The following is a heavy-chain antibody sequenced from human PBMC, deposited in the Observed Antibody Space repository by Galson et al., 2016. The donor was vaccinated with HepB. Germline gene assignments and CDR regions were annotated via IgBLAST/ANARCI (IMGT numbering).Heavy chain of an antibody. CDR3: ARDMAGYSYGFGFDY. CDR2: TSSGSSYI. D-gene: IGHD5-18*01. V-gene: IGHV3-21*06. CDR1: GFTFRSYV. J-gene: IGHJ4*02. Sequence: SLRLSCAASGFTFRSYVMNWVRQAPGKGLEWVSSTSSGSSYIYYADSVKGRFTISRDNAKNSLYLQMNRLRAEDTAVYFCARDMAGYSYGFGFDYWGQGTLVTVSS.